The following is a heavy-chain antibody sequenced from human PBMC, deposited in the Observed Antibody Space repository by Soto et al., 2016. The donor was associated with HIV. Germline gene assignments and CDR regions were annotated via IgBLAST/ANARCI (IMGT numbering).Heavy chain of an antibody. D-gene: IGHD2-2*01. CDR1: GFTFSSYG. V-gene: IGHV3-33*01. CDR2: IWYDGSNK. J-gene: IGHJ4*02. Sequence: VQLVESGGGVVQPGRSLRLSCAASGFTFSSYGMHWVRQAPGKGLEWVAVIWYDGSNKYYADSVKGRFTISRDNSKNTLYLQMNSLRAEDTAVYYCARDPRSIVVVPAAPSFDYWGQGTLVTVSS. CDR3: ARDPRSIVVVPAAPSFDY.